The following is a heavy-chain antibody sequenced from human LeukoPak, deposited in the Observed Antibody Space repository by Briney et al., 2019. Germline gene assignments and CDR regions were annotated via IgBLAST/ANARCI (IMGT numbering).Heavy chain of an antibody. Sequence: GASVKASCKASGYTFTSYAMNRVRQAPGQGLEWMGWINTNTGNPTYAQGFTGRFVFSLDTSVSTAYLQISSLKAEDTAVYYCARSRITMVRGPFDYWGQGTLVTVSS. CDR1: GYTFTSYA. J-gene: IGHJ4*02. CDR2: INTNTGNP. D-gene: IGHD3-10*01. CDR3: ARSRITMVRGPFDY. V-gene: IGHV7-4-1*02.